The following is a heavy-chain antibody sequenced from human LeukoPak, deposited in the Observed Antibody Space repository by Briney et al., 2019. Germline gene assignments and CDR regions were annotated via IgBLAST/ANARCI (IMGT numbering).Heavy chain of an antibody. CDR1: GFTFSSYG. Sequence: GGSLRLSCAASGFTFSSYGMHWVRQAPGKGLEWVAFIRYDGTDKYYAGFVKGRFTISRDNSKNTLYLQMNSLRAEDTAVYYCAKLQLYYDILTVPLVDHWGQGTRDTVSS. V-gene: IGHV3-30*02. CDR3: AKLQLYYDILTVPLVDH. CDR2: IRYDGTDK. D-gene: IGHD3-9*01. J-gene: IGHJ4*02.